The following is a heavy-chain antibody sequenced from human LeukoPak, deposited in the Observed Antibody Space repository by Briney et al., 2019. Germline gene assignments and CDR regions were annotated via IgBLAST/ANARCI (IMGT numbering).Heavy chain of an antibody. V-gene: IGHV4-4*02. CDR1: GDSINSLDL. CDR2: MYLSGTT. J-gene: IGHJ4*02. Sequence: SGTLSLTCTVSGDSINSLDLWSWVRQPPGKGLEGIGEMYLSGTTHSNPSVKSRVTISIDKSKNQFFLNLSSVTAADTAVYYCAGLVGRYSSGLYYYYFDYWGQGTLVTVSS. D-gene: IGHD3-22*01. CDR3: AGLVGRYSSGLYYYYFDY.